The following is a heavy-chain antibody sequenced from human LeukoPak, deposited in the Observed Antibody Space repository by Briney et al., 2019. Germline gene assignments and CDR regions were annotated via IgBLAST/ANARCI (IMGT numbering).Heavy chain of an antibody. J-gene: IGHJ3*02. CDR2: NHYSGST. CDR3: AREYSAFEI. D-gene: IGHD1-1*01. V-gene: IGHV4-59*01. CDR1: GGSISTYY. Sequence: SETLSLTCTVSGGSISTYYWSWIRQPPGKGLEWIGYNHYSGSTSYNPPLKSRITISVDTSKTRLSLILNSVTAADTAVYYCAREYSAFEIWGQGTMVTVSS.